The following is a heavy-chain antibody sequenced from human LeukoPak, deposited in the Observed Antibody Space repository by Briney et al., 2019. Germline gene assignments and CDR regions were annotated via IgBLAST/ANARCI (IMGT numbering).Heavy chain of an antibody. D-gene: IGHD6-6*01. Sequence: SVKVSCKASGGTFSSYAISWVRQAPGQGLEWMGGIIPIFGTANYAQKFQGRVTITTDESTSTAYMELSSLRPEDTAVYYCARSSIAARPFDYWGQGTLVTVSS. CDR1: GGTFSSYA. CDR2: IIPIFGTA. J-gene: IGHJ4*02. V-gene: IGHV1-69*05. CDR3: ARSSIAARPFDY.